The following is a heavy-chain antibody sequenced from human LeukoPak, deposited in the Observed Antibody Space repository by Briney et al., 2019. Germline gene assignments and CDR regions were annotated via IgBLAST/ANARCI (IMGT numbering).Heavy chain of an antibody. CDR3: ARAQTGATSYFFDV. J-gene: IGHJ4*02. Sequence: PGGSLSLSCAASGFIFSSYALYWVRQAPGKGLEYVSGIHSNGGSTFYANSVKGRFTISRDNFKNTLYLQVGSLRGEDMAVYYCARAQTGATSYFFDVWGQGTLVTVSS. CDR1: GFIFSSYA. V-gene: IGHV3-64*01. D-gene: IGHD1-7*01. CDR2: IHSNGGST.